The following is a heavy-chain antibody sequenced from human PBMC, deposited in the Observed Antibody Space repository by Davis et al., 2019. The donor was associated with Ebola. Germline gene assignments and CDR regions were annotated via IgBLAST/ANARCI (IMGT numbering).Heavy chain of an antibody. CDR2: INPNSGGT. CDR1: GYTFTGYY. CDR3: ARDRPAAIRSVNWFDP. V-gene: IGHV1-2*02. J-gene: IGHJ5*02. Sequence: SVKVSCKASGYTFTGYYMHWVRQAPGQGLEWMGWINPNSGGTNYAQKFQGRVTMTRDTSISTAYMELSRLRSDDTAVYYCARDRPAAIRSVNWFDPWGQGTLVTVSS. D-gene: IGHD2-2*02.